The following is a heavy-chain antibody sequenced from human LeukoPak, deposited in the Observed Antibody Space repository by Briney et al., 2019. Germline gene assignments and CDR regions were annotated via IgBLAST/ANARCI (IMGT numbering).Heavy chain of an antibody. J-gene: IGHJ1*01. CDR3: ASLGRKQRSYSSSWFLPSGYFQH. D-gene: IGHD6-13*01. CDR1: GGSFSGYY. CDR2: INHSGST. Sequence: PSETLSLTCAVYGGSFSGYYWSWIRQPPGKGLEWIGEINHSGSTNYNPSLKSRVTISVDTSKNQFSLKLSSVTAADTAVYYCASLGRKQRSYSSSWFLPSGYFQHWGQGTLVTVSS. V-gene: IGHV4-34*01.